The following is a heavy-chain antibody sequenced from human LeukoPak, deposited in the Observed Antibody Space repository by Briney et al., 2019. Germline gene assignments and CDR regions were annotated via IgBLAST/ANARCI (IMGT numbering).Heavy chain of an antibody. CDR3: AKDRGFEYYYGMDV. V-gene: IGHV1-69*13. J-gene: IGHJ6*02. D-gene: IGHD2-15*01. Sequence: SVKVSCKASGGTFSSYAISGVRRAPGQGLEWMGGIIPIFGTANYAQKFQGRVTITAGEYTSTAYMDLSSLRSEDTAVYYCAKDRGFEYYYGMDVWGQGTTVTVSS. CDR2: IIPIFGTA. CDR1: GGTFSSYA.